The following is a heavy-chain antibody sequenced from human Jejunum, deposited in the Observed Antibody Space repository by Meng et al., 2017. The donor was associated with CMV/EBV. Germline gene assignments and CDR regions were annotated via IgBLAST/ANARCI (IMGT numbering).Heavy chain of an antibody. CDR3: AKGTQGAYLDI. D-gene: IGHD3-16*01. V-gene: IGHV1-46*01. Sequence: SCKASGYAFAFYCMHWVRRAAGQGLEWMELINPSGGNTNCTQKFQSRVTMTRDTSTATVYMELSSLTSEDTAVYYCAKGTQGAYLDIWGQGTLVTVSS. J-gene: IGHJ4*02. CDR2: INPSGGNT. CDR1: GYAFAFYC.